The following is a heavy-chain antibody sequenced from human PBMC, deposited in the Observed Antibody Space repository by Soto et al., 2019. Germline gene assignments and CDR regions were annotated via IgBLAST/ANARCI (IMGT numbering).Heavy chain of an antibody. J-gene: IGHJ4*02. D-gene: IGHD5-18*01. CDR3: ARDLDTAWAPWLDH. V-gene: IGHV3-30*03. CDR2: ISYDGSNK. Sequence: PGGSLRLSCAASGFTFSSYGMHWVRQAPGKGLEWVAVISYDGSNKYYADSVKGRFTISRDNSKNTLYLQMNSLRAEDTAVYYCARDLDTAWAPWLDHWAQGT. CDR1: GFTFSSYG.